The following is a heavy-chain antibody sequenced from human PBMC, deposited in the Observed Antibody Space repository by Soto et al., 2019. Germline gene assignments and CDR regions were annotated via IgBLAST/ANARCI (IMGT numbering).Heavy chain of an antibody. CDR1: GGSISSSSYY. CDR3: ARLPHDPSGYYYHMDV. D-gene: IGHD3-10*01. V-gene: IGHV4-39*01. CDR2: IYYSGST. Sequence: PSETLSLTCTVSGGSISSSSYYWGWIRQPPGKGLEWTGSIYYSGSTYYNPSLKSRVTISVDTSKNQFSLKLSSVTAADTAVYYCARLPHDPSGYYYHMDVWGKGTTVTVSS. J-gene: IGHJ6*03.